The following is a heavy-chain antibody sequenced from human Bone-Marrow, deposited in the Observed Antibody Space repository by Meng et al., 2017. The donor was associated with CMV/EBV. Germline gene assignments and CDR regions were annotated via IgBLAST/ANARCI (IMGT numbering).Heavy chain of an antibody. CDR1: GFTFSSYS. J-gene: IGHJ4*02. CDR3: ARSRRVVVIASYPDY. D-gene: IGHD2-21*01. CDR2: ISSSSSYI. Sequence: GESLKISCAASGFTFSSYSMNWVRQAPGKGLEWVSSISSSSSYIYYADSVKGRFTISRDNSKNTLYLQMNSLRAEDTAVYYCARSRRVVVIASYPDYWGQGTLVTVSS. V-gene: IGHV3-21*01.